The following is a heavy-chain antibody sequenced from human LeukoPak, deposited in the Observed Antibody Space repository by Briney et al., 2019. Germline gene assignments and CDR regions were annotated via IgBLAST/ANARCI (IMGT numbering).Heavy chain of an antibody. V-gene: IGHV4-34*01. CDR1: GGSFSGYY. Sequence: SETLSLTCAVYGGSFSGYYWSWIRQPPGKGLEWIGEINHSGSTNYNPSLKSRVTISVDTSKNQFSLKLSSVTAADTAVYYCARGEDAQPFLEWLLITTGGDAFDIWGQGTMVTVSS. CDR3: ARGEDAQPFLEWLLITTGGDAFDI. J-gene: IGHJ3*02. D-gene: IGHD3-3*01. CDR2: INHSGST.